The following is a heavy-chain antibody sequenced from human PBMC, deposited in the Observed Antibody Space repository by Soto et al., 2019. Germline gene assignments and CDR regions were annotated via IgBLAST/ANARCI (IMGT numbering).Heavy chain of an antibody. D-gene: IGHD6-13*01. CDR3: ARGVGRSSWTSFAS. Sequence: SETLSLTCTVSGGSISSGDYYWSWMRQPPGKGLEWIGEINHSGSTNYHPSLKSRVTISVDTSKNQFSLKLSSVTAADTAVYYCARGVGRSSWTSFASWGQGTLVTVYS. J-gene: IGHJ4*02. CDR2: INHSGST. V-gene: IGHV4-30-4*01. CDR1: GGSISSGDYY.